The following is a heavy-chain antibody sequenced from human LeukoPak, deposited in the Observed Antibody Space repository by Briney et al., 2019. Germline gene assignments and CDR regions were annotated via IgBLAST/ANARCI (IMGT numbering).Heavy chain of an antibody. V-gene: IGHV5-51*01. CDR2: IYPGDSDT. D-gene: IGHD2-21*02. J-gene: IGHJ1*01. Sequence: GESLKISCKGSGYSFTSYWIGWVRQMPGKGLEWMGIIYPGDSDTRYSPSFQGQVTISADKSISTAYLQWSSLKASDTAMYYCARTIAYCGGDCPFQHWGQGTLVTVSS. CDR1: GYSFTSYW. CDR3: ARTIAYCGGDCPFQH.